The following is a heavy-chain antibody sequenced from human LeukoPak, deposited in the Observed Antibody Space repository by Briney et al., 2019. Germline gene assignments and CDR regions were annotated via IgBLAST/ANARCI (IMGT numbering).Heavy chain of an antibody. V-gene: IGHV3-7*01. D-gene: IGHD2-21*02. CDR2: RKEDGSDK. Sequence: GGSLRLSCAASGFTFSAYCMSWVRQAPGKGTEWVANRKEDGSDKYYLDSLRGRFTISRENTTKSLYPQMKSLRVGDTAALYFAGDSTANNGDRTPYNFDCWGQGALVTASS. CDR1: GFTFSAYC. CDR3: AGDSTANNGDRTPYNFDC. J-gene: IGHJ4*02.